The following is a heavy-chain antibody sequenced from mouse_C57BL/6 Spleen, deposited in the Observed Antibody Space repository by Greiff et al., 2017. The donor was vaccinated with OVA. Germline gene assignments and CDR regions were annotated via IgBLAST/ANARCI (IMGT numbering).Heavy chain of an antibody. Sequence: LVESGAELVKPGASVKLSCTASGFNIKDYYMHWVKQRTEQGLEWIGRIDPEDGETKYAPKFQGKATITADTSSNTAYLQLSSLTSEDTAVYYCAARRAYGYDGRRFDYWGQGTTLTVSS. J-gene: IGHJ2*01. CDR2: IDPEDGET. D-gene: IGHD2-2*01. V-gene: IGHV14-2*01. CDR3: AARRAYGYDGRRFDY. CDR1: GFNIKDYY.